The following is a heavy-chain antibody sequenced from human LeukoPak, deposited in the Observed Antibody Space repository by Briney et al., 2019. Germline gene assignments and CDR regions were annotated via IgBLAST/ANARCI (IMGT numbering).Heavy chain of an antibody. CDR1: GGTFSSYT. D-gene: IGHD2-2*01. Sequence: SVKVSCKASGGTFSSYTISWVRQAPGQGLEWMGRIIPILGIANYARKFQGRVTITADKSTSTAYMELSSLRSEDTAVYYCASPRAFCSSTSCQTANGAFDIWGQGTMVTVSS. J-gene: IGHJ3*02. CDR2: IIPILGIA. V-gene: IGHV1-69*02. CDR3: ASPRAFCSSTSCQTANGAFDI.